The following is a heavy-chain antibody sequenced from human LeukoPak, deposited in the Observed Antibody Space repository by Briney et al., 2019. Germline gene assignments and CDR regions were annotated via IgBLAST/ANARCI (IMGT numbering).Heavy chain of an antibody. J-gene: IGHJ4*02. D-gene: IGHD4-17*01. Sequence: GGSLRLPCAASGFTLSSYWMSWVRQAPGKGLEWVANIKQDGSEKYYVDSVKGRFTISRDNAKNSLYLQINSLRADDPDFYYXXXDLRADGQIDYXXYELFSYYFYYWGQGXLVTV. CDR3: XXDLRADGQIDYXXYELFSYYFYY. CDR2: IKQDGSEK. V-gene: IGHV3-7*01. CDR1: GFTLSSYW.